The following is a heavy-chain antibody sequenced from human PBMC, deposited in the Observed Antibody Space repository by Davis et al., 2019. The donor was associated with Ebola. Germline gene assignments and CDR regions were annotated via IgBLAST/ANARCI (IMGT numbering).Heavy chain of an antibody. V-gene: IGHV4-59*01. J-gene: IGHJ4*02. CDR3: ARAPNYYDSSGYRPYFDY. CDR1: GASIRTYY. CDR2: IYNSGST. D-gene: IGHD3-22*01. Sequence: SETLSLTCNVSGASIRTYYWSWVRQPPGKGLEWIGYIYNSGSTNYNPSLRSRVTISADPSKNQFSLRLTSVTAADTAVYYCARAPNYYDSSGYRPYFDYWGQGTLVTVSS.